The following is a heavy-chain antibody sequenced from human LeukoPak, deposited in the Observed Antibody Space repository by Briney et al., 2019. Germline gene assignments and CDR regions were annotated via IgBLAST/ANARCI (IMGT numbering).Heavy chain of an antibody. J-gene: IGHJ4*02. CDR3: ARDYY. V-gene: IGHV4-61*01. CDR1: GGSVSSGSYY. Sequence: PSETLSLTCTVSGGSVSSGSYYWSWIRQPPGKGLEWIGYIYYSGSTNYNPSLKSRVTISVDTSKNQFSLKLSSVTAADTAVYYCARDYYWGQGTLVTVSS. CDR2: IYYSGST.